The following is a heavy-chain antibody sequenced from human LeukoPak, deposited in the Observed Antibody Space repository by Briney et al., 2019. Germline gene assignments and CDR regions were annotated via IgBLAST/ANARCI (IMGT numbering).Heavy chain of an antibody. J-gene: IGHJ4*02. D-gene: IGHD5-18*01. Sequence: GGSLTLSCAVSGFTFSSNYMTWVRQAPGKGLEWVSVIYSGGSIYYADSVKGRFTISRDISKNTVDLQLNSLRAEDTAVYYCASGKETSMAQGYWGQGTLVTVSS. CDR3: ASGKETSMAQGY. CDR2: IYSGGSI. V-gene: IGHV3-53*01. CDR1: GFTFSSNY.